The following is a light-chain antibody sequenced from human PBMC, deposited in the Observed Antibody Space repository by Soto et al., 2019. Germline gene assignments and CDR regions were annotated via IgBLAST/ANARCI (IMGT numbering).Light chain of an antibody. CDR1: QSVTSD. Sequence: EIVMTQSPATLSVSPGERATVSCRASQSVTSDLAWYEQKPGQAPRLLIYGASTRATGIPARFSGSGSGTEFTLTISSLQSEDFAVYYCHQYNKWPLTFGPGTKVDIK. CDR3: HQYNKWPLT. V-gene: IGKV3-15*01. J-gene: IGKJ3*01. CDR2: GAS.